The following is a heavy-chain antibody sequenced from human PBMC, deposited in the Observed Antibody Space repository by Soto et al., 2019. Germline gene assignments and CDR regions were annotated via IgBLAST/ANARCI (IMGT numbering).Heavy chain of an antibody. CDR3: ARVWESRSGWVDY. J-gene: IGHJ4*02. V-gene: IGHV4-4*02. CDR2: IYHSGST. Sequence: QMQLQESGPGLVKPSGTLSLTCAVSGGSISSSNWWSWVRQPPGKGLEWIGEIYHSGSTNYNPSLKSRLTISVDKSKNQFALKLNSVTAADTAVYYCARVWESRSGWVDYWGQGTLVTVSS. CDR1: GGSISSSNW. D-gene: IGHD6-19*01.